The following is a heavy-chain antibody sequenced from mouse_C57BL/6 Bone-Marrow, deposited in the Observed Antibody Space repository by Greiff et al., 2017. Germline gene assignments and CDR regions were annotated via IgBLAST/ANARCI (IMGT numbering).Heavy chain of an antibody. V-gene: IGHV14-4*01. Sequence: EVQRVESGAELVRPGASVKLSCTASGFNIKDDYMHWVKQRPEQGLEWIGWIDPENGDTEYASKFQGKATITADTSSNTAYLQLSRLTSEDTAVYYCTSSPSYFDYWGQGTTLTVSS. CDR3: TSSPSYFDY. CDR1: GFNIKDDY. D-gene: IGHD1-1*01. CDR2: IDPENGDT. J-gene: IGHJ2*01.